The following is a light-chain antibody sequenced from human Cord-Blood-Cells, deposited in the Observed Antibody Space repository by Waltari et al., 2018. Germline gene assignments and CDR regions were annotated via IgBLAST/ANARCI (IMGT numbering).Light chain of an antibody. J-gene: IGKJ5*01. CDR3: QQRSNWPPRIT. CDR2: EAS. Sequence: EIVLTQSPATLSLSPGERATLSCRASQSVSSYLAWYQQQPGQAPRLRIYEASNRATGIPARFSGSGSGTDFTLTISSLEPEDFAVYYCQQRSNWPPRITFGQGTRLEIK. V-gene: IGKV3-11*01. CDR1: QSVSSY.